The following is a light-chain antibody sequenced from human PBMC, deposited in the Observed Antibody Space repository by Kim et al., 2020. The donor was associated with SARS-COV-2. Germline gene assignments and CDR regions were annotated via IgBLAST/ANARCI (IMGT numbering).Light chain of an antibody. Sequence: SVSPGQTASLTCSGDKLGDKYACWYQQKPGQSPVLVIYQDSKRPSGIPEPFSGSNSGNTATLTISGTQAMDEADYYCQAWDSSTAVFGGGTQLTVL. J-gene: IGLJ3*02. V-gene: IGLV3-1*01. CDR3: QAWDSSTAV. CDR2: QDS. CDR1: KLGDKY.